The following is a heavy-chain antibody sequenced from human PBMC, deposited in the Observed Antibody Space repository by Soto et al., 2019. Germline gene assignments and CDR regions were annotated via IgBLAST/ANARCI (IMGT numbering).Heavy chain of an antibody. Sequence: APVEACSKAPGDTFTGYYRYWVRQAPGQGHEWTGWINPNSGGTNYAPKFQGRVTMTRDTSISTAYMELSRLRSDDTAVYYCARNTRYSSSSGDWFDPWGQGTLVTVPQ. V-gene: IGHV1-2*02. CDR1: GDTFTGYY. CDR2: INPNSGGT. J-gene: IGHJ5*02. CDR3: ARNTRYSSSSGDWFDP. D-gene: IGHD6-6*01.